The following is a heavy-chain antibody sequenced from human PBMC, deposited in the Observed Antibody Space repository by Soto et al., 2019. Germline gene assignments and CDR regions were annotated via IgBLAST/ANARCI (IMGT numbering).Heavy chain of an antibody. CDR3: ARTGHYYGSGSYYKWVDP. Sequence: PSETLSLTCAVYGGSFSGYYRSWIRQPPGKGLEWIGEINHSGSTNYNPSLKSRVTISVDTSKNQFSLKLSSVTAADTAVYYCARTGHYYGSGSYYKWVDPWGQGTLVTVSS. CDR2: INHSGST. CDR1: GGSFSGYY. V-gene: IGHV4-34*01. J-gene: IGHJ5*02. D-gene: IGHD3-10*01.